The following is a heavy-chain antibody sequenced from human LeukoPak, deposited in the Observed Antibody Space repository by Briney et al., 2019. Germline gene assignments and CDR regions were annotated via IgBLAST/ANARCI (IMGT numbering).Heavy chain of an antibody. CDR1: GYSFTSYW. CDR2: IVTSDSST. CDR3: ARHSTGIAAAGDWFDP. Sequence: GKSLKISCKGSGYSFTSYWISWVRQMPGKGLEWMGRIVTSDSSTNNSPSFQGHVTISADKSISTAYLQWSSLKASDTAMYYCARHSTGIAAAGDWFDPWGQGTLVTVSS. V-gene: IGHV5-10-1*01. D-gene: IGHD6-13*01. J-gene: IGHJ5*02.